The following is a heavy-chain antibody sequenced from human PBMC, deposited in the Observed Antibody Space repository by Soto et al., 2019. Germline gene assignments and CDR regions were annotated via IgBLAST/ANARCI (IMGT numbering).Heavy chain of an antibody. Sequence: ESGGGLVQPGRSLRLSCAASGFTFDDFAMHWVRQAPGKGLEWVSGINWNSGDIDYADSVRGRFTISRDNAKNALYLQMNSLRAEDAPFYYCVKDIGASGAYWYFDLWGRGTLVTVSS. CDR2: INWNSGDI. J-gene: IGHJ2*01. D-gene: IGHD2-8*02. CDR1: GFTFDDFA. V-gene: IGHV3-9*01. CDR3: VKDIGASGAYWYFDL.